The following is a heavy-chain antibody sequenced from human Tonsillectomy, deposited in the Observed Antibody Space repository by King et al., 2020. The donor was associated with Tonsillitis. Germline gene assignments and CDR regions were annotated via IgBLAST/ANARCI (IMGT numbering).Heavy chain of an antibody. Sequence: QLQESGSGLVKPSQTLSLTCAVSGGSISGGAYSWSWIRQPPGKGLEWIGYIYHSGSTYYNPSLKSRVTISVDRSKNQLSLMLRFVTVADTAVYYCARSRGFGDLSVYYYGMDVWGQGTTVTVSS. V-gene: IGHV4-30-2*01. CDR2: IYHSGST. D-gene: IGHD3-10*01. J-gene: IGHJ6*02. CDR1: GGSISGGAYS. CDR3: ARSRGFGDLSVYYYGMDV.